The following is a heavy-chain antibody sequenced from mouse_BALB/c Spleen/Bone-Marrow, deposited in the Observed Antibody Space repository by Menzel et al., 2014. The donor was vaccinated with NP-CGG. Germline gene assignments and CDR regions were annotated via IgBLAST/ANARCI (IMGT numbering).Heavy chain of an antibody. J-gene: IGHJ2*01. Sequence: VHLQQSGAELVRPGTSVKVSCKASGYAFTNYLIEWVKQRPGQGLEWIGVIYPGSGGTNYNEKFRDKATLTADKSSSTAYMQLSSLTSDDSAVYFCARGTTVYYFDYWGQGTTLTVSS. CDR2: IYPGSGGT. D-gene: IGHD1-1*01. CDR1: GYAFTNYL. CDR3: ARGTTVYYFDY. V-gene: IGHV1-54*01.